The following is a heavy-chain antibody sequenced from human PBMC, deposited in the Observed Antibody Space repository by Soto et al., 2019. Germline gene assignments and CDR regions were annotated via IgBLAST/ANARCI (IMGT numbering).Heavy chain of an antibody. CDR2: IYYSGST. J-gene: IGHJ5*02. D-gene: IGHD6-13*01. CDR3: ARVFSDSSSFFDP. V-gene: IGHV4-31*03. CDR1: WSYLSSGGYY. Sequence: SETLSLTCTVSWSYLSSGGYYSSWIRQHPGKGLEWIGYIYYSGSTYYNPSLKSRVTISVDTSKNQFSLKLSSVTAADTAVYYCARVFSDSSSFFDPWGQGTLVTVSS.